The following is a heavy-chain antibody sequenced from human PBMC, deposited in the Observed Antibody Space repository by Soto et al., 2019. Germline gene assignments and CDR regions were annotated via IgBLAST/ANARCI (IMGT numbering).Heavy chain of an antibody. CDR3: ATXRISIAVAGETEYYFDY. V-gene: IGHV1-2*04. CDR1: GYIFTGYY. D-gene: IGHD6-19*01. CDR2: INPNSGDT. J-gene: IGHJ4*02. Sequence: GASVKVSCKASGYIFTGYYMHWVRQAPGQGLEWMGWINPNSGDTNYTQKFQGWVTMTRDTSISIAYMELSRLRSDDTAVYYCATXRISIAVAGETEYYFDYWGQGTLVTVSS.